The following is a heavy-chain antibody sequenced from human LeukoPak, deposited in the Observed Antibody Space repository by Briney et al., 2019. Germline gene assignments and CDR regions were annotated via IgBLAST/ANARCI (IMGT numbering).Heavy chain of an antibody. D-gene: IGHD2-15*01. V-gene: IGHV3-66*01. CDR1: GSIGIDGY. Sequence: PGGSLRLSCAVSGSIGIDGYMSWVRQAPGKGLEWLSVIYRGGARYYSDSVKGRFTISRDSSNNAWHLQLHNLRVEDTAVYYCAEASSDGVIIDATSFDLWGQGTLVIVSS. CDR2: IYRGGAR. CDR3: AEASSDGVIIDATSFDL. J-gene: IGHJ4*02.